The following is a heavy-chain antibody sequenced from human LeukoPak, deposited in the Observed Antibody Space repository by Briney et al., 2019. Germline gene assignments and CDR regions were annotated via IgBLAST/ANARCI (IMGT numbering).Heavy chain of an antibody. CDR1: GFTFSSYG. V-gene: IGHV3-33*01. CDR2: IWYDGSNK. Sequence: GGSLRLSCDASGFTFSSYGMHWVRQAPGKGLEWVAVIWYDGSNKYYADSVKGRFTISRDNSKNTLYLQMNSLRAEDTAVYYCASETGRDAFDIWGQGTMVTVSS. J-gene: IGHJ3*02. CDR3: ASETGRDAFDI.